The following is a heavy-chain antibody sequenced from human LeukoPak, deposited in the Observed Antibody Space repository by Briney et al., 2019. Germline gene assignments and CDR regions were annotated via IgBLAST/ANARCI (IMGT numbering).Heavy chain of an antibody. Sequence: GGSLRLSCAASGFTFNSYAMHWVRQAPGKGLEWVAVVSYDGSNKYYADSVKGRFTISRDNSKNTLYLQMNSLRAEDTAVYYCARDKWLALIDYWGQGTLVTVSS. CDR1: GFTFNSYA. D-gene: IGHD6-19*01. J-gene: IGHJ4*02. CDR2: VSYDGSNK. V-gene: IGHV3-30-3*01. CDR3: ARDKWLALIDY.